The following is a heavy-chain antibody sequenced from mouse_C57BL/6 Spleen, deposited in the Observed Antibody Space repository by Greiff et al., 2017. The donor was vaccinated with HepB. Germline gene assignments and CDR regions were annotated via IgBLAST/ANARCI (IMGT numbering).Heavy chain of an antibody. CDR2: IHPNSGST. Sequence: VQLQQPGAELVKPGASVKLSCKASGYTFTSYWMHWVKQRPGQGLEWIGMIHPNSGSTNYNETFKSKATLTVDKSSSTAYMQLSSLTSEDSAVYYCAREGVAHGDYWGQGTTRTVSS. CDR1: GYTFTSYW. V-gene: IGHV1-64*01. J-gene: IGHJ2*01. CDR3: AREGVAHGDY. D-gene: IGHD1-1*02.